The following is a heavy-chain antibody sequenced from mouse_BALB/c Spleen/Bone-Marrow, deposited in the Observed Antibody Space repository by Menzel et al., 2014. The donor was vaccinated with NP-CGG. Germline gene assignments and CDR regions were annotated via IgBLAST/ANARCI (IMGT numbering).Heavy chain of an antibody. J-gene: IGHJ3*01. D-gene: IGHD3-2*01. V-gene: IGHV1S56*01. CDR1: GFTFRSYD. CDR3: ARSGDSSGYGFAY. Sequence: QVQLKESGPELVKPGALVKISCKASGFTFRSYDINWVKQRPGQGLEWIGWIYPGDGSTKYNEKFKGKATLTADKSSSTAYMQLSSLTSDSSAVYFCARSGDSSGYGFAYWGQGTLVTVSA. CDR2: IYPGDGST.